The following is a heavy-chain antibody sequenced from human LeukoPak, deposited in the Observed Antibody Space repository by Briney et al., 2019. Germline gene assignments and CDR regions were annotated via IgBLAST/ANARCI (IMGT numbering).Heavy chain of an antibody. J-gene: IGHJ4*02. CDR1: GGTFSSYA. D-gene: IGHD5-12*01. CDR3: ARDYDGY. CDR2: IIPIFGIA. V-gene: IGHV1-69*04. Sequence: SVKVSCMASGGTFSSYAISWVRQAPGQGLEWMGRIIPIFGIANYAQKFQGRVTITADKSTSTAYMELSSLRSEDTAVYYCARDYDGYWGQGTLVTVSS.